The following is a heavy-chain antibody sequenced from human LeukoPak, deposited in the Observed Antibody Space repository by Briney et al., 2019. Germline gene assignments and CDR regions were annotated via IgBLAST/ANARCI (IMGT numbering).Heavy chain of an antibody. CDR3: ITPLPYSAQ. CDR2: IKPKTDGETT. Sequence: ETLSLTCAVSGDSISSDIWWNWVRQAPGKGLEWVGRIKPKTDGETTEYAAPVKDRFSISRDDSKSMMYLQMNSLKTEDTAVYYCITPLPYSAQGGQGTLVTVSS. CDR1: GDSISSDIW. V-gene: IGHV3-15*07. D-gene: IGHD2-21*01. J-gene: IGHJ4*02.